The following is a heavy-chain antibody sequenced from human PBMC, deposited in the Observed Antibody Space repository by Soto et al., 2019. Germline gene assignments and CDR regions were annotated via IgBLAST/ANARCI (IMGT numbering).Heavy chain of an antibody. V-gene: IGHV4-59*01. Sequence: PSETLSLTCTVSAGSNSSFYWSWLLHPPGKGLQWTGYTYYSGRNNSNPSLKSRVTISVASSKNQFSLKLSSVTAADTAVYYSARASYGYSFDYWGQGTLVTVS. CDR1: AGSNSSFY. CDR3: ARASYGYSFDY. CDR2: TYYSGRN. D-gene: IGHD5-18*01. J-gene: IGHJ4*02.